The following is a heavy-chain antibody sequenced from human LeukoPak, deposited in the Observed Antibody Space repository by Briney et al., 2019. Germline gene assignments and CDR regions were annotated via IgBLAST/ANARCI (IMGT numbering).Heavy chain of an antibody. D-gene: IGHD2-21*02. Sequence: VASVKVSCKASGGTFSSYAISWVRQAPGQGLEWMGRIIPILGIANYAQKFQGRVTTTADKSTSTAYMELSSLRSEDTAVYYCARDQAPYCGGDCYSGYYYGMDVWGQGTTVTVSS. CDR2: IIPILGIA. CDR3: ARDQAPYCGGDCYSGYYYGMDV. CDR1: GGTFSSYA. J-gene: IGHJ6*02. V-gene: IGHV1-69*04.